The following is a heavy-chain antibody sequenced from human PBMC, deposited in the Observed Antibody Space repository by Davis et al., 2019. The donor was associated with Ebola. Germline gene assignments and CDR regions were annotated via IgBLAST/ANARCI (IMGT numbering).Heavy chain of an antibody. J-gene: IGHJ4*02. D-gene: IGHD4-23*01. Sequence: GESLKISCAASGFTFSSYEMNWVRKAPGRGLEWVSYISGSGSTIYYADSVKGRFTISRDNAKNSLYLQMDSLRAEDTAVYYCARSTVVTPLVYWGQGTLVTVSS. CDR3: ARSTVVTPLVY. V-gene: IGHV3-48*03. CDR1: GFTFSSYE. CDR2: ISGSGSTI.